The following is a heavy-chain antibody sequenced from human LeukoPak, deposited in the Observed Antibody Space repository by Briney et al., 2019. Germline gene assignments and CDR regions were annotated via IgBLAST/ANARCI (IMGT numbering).Heavy chain of an antibody. CDR2: IYYSGST. J-gene: IGHJ4*02. CDR1: GGSISTNY. Sequence: SETLSLTCTVSGGSISTNYWSWIRQPPGKGLEWIGYIYYSGSTNYNPSLKSRVTISVDTSKNQFSLKLSSVTAADTAVYYCARGLYYGSGSYYYFDYWGQGTLVTVSS. CDR3: ARGLYYGSGSYYYFDY. D-gene: IGHD3-10*01. V-gene: IGHV4-59*01.